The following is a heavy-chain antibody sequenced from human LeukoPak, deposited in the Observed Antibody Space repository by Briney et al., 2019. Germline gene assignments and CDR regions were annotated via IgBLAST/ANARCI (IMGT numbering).Heavy chain of an antibody. CDR2: IRNDERTV. CDR1: GFTFSPYD. CDR3: ARDFHARLDI. J-gene: IGHJ3*02. V-gene: IGHV3-48*02. Sequence: GGSLRLSCEASGFTFSPYDMNWVRQAPGKGLEWVSYIRNDERTVYYADSVRGRFSISRDSAKNSLSLQMNSLRDEDTAVYYCARDFHARLDIWGQGAIVIVSS.